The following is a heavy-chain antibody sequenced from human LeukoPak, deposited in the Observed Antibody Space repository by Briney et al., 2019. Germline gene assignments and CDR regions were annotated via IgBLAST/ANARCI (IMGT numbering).Heavy chain of an antibody. D-gene: IGHD3-16*02. CDR1: GGSISSGGYS. Sequence: PSQTLSLTCAVSGGSISSGGYSWSWIRQPPGKGLEWIGYIYHSGSTYYNPSLKSRVTISVDTSKNQFSLKLSSVTAADTAVYYCARHSLVWGSYRYTGPFEYYFDYWGQGTLVTVSS. CDR2: IYHSGST. CDR3: ARHSLVWGSYRYTGPFEYYFDY. J-gene: IGHJ4*02. V-gene: IGHV4-30-2*01.